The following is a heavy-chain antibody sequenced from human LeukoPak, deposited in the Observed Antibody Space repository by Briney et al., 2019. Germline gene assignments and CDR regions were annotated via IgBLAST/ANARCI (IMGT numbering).Heavy chain of an antibody. CDR2: MNPSSGNT. CDR1: GYTFTSYD. Sequence: ASVKVSCKASGYTFTSYDINWVRQATGQGLEWMGWMNPSSGNTGYAQKFQGRVTITRNTSVSTAYMELSSLRSEDTAVYYCARGAYDFWSGYSHPGYYYYYMDVWGKGTTVTVSS. J-gene: IGHJ6*03. CDR3: ARGAYDFWSGYSHPGYYYYYMDV. V-gene: IGHV1-8*03. D-gene: IGHD3-3*01.